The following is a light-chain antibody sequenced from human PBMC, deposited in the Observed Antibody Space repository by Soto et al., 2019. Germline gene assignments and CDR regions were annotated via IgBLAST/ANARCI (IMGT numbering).Light chain of an antibody. CDR3: VSFTTSRSYV. CDR1: SSDVGAYIF. J-gene: IGLJ1*01. Sequence: QSVLTQPASVSGSPGQSITISCTGTSSDVGAYIFVSWYQQPPGKAPKLMIYDIINRPSGVSNRFSGSKSGNTASLTISGLQAEDEADYYCVSFTTSRSYVFGTGTKVTVL. CDR2: DII. V-gene: IGLV2-14*03.